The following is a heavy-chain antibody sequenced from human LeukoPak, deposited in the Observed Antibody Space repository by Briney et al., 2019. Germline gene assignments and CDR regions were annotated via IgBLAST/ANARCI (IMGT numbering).Heavy chain of an antibody. V-gene: IGHV3-73*01. CDR3: TDSPGYSSGWYAT. D-gene: IGHD6-19*01. Sequence: PGGSLRLSCAASGFTFSGSAMHWVRQASGKGLEWVGCIRSKVNSYATAYAASVKGRFTISRDDSKNTAYLQMNSLKTEDTAVYYCTDSPGYSSGWYATWGQGTLVTVSS. J-gene: IGHJ5*02. CDR1: GFTFSGSA. CDR2: IRSKVNSYAT.